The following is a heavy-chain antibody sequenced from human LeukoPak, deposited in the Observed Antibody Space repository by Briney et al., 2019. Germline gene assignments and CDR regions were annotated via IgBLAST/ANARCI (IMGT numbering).Heavy chain of an antibody. Sequence: SETLSLTCTVSGGSISSYYWSWIRQPPGKGLEWIGYIYYSGSTNYNPSLKSRVTISVDTSKNQFSLKLSSVTAADTAVYYCARVERYGITAFDIWGQGTMVTVSS. CDR3: ARVERYGITAFDI. V-gene: IGHV4-59*01. D-gene: IGHD1-14*01. CDR2: IYYSGST. J-gene: IGHJ3*02. CDR1: GGSISSYY.